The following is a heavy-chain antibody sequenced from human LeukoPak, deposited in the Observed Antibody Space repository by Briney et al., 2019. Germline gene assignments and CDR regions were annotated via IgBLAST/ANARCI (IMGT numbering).Heavy chain of an antibody. D-gene: IGHD2-2*02. Sequence: PGGSLRLSCAASGFTFDDYGMSWVRQAPGKGLEWVSGINWNGGSTGYADSVKGRFTISRDNAKNSLYLQMNSLRAEDTALYHCARAGPGYCSSTCCYSFDYWGQGTLVTVSS. J-gene: IGHJ4*02. V-gene: IGHV3-20*01. CDR1: GFTFDDYG. CDR2: INWNGGST. CDR3: ARAGPGYCSSTCCYSFDY.